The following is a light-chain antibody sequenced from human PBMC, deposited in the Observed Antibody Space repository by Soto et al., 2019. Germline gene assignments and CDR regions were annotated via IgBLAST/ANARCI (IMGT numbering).Light chain of an antibody. V-gene: IGKV1-5*01. J-gene: IGKJ1*01. CDR2: DAS. Sequence: DSQMTHSPSTLSASVGDRVTITCRASQSISSWLAWYQQKPGKAPKLLIYDASSLESGVPSRFSGSGSGTEFTLTISSLQPDDFATYYCQQYNSYSLTFGQGTTGDIK. CDR3: QQYNSYSLT. CDR1: QSISSW.